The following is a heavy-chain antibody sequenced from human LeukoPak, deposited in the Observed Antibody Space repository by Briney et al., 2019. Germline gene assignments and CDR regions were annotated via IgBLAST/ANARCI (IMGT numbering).Heavy chain of an antibody. J-gene: IGHJ5*02. Sequence: ASVKVSCKASGYTFTGYYMHWVRQAPGQGLEWMGRINPNSGGTNYAQKFQGRVTMTRDTSISTAYMELSRLRSDDTAVYYCARDHITGTNNWFDPWGQGTLVTVSS. D-gene: IGHD1-20*01. CDR2: INPNSGGT. V-gene: IGHV1-2*06. CDR1: GYTFTGYY. CDR3: ARDHITGTNNWFDP.